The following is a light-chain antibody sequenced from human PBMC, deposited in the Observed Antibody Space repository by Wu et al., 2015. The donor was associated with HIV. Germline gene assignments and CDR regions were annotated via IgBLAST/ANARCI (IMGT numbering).Light chain of an antibody. Sequence: EIVMTQSPATLSVSPGERATLSCRASQSVSSTLAWYQQKPGQVPRLVIYGASTRATGIPARFSGSGSGTDFTLTISSMQSEDFAVYYCQQYSDWPLSFGGGTKVEIK. CDR3: QQYSDWPLS. V-gene: IGKV3-15*01. CDR1: QSVSST. J-gene: IGKJ4*01. CDR2: GAS.